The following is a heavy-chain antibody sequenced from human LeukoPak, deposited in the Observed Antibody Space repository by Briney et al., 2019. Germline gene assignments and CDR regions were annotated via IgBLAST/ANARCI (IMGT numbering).Heavy chain of an antibody. CDR1: GGSISSYY. CDR3: ARGIAVAGLGVGWFDP. D-gene: IGHD6-19*01. Sequence: SETLSLTCTVSGGSISSYYGSWMRQPPGKGREGMGYIYYSRSTNYNPSLKSRVTISVDTSKNQFSLKLSSVTAADTAVYYCARGIAVAGLGVGWFDPWGQGTMVTVAS. CDR2: IYYSRST. V-gene: IGHV4-59*01. J-gene: IGHJ5*02.